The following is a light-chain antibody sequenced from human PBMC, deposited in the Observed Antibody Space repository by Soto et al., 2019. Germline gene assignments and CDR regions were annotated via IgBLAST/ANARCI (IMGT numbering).Light chain of an antibody. V-gene: IGLV2-11*01. J-gene: IGLJ1*01. CDR2: DVT. CDR3: LSYAGNYSYV. Sequence: QSVLTQPRSVSGSPGQSVTISCTGTSSDVGAYNSVSWYQHHPDKAPKLIIYDVTKRPSGVPDRFSGSKSGNTASLTISGLQAEDEADYHSLSYAGNYSYVFGTGTKVTVL. CDR1: SSDVGAYNS.